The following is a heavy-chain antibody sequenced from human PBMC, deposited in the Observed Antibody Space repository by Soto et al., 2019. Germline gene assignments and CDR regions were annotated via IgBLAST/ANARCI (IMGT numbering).Heavy chain of an antibody. Sequence: QLQLQESGPGLVKPSETLSLTCTVSGGSISSSSYYWGWIRQPPGEGLEWIGNIYYSGRTYYNPSLQSRVSISVDTSMNRFSLTLSSVTATETAVYFCARQIRKGSTMRGIDTWGQGTLVTVSS. J-gene: IGHJ5*02. D-gene: IGHD3-10*01. CDR1: GGSISSSSYY. V-gene: IGHV4-39*01. CDR3: ARQIRKGSTMRGIDT. CDR2: IYYSGRT.